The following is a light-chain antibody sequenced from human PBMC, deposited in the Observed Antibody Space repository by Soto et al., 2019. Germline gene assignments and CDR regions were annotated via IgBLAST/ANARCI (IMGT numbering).Light chain of an antibody. CDR1: SSDVGGYNY. V-gene: IGLV2-8*01. J-gene: IGLJ3*02. CDR3: SSYAASNNFYFV. Sequence: QSALTQPPSASGSPGQSVTISCTGTSSDVGGYNYVSWYQPYPGRAPKLLIFEVTKRPSGVPDRFSGSKSGNTASLTVSGLQAEDEADYYCSSYAASNNFYFVFGGGTKLTV. CDR2: EVT.